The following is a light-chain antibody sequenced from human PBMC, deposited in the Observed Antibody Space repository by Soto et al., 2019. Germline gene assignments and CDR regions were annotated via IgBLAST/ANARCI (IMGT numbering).Light chain of an antibody. CDR1: ESVDIY. CDR3: QQRRNWPPLT. Sequence: TVLPQSPATLSLSPGERATLACRASESVDIYLAWYQQKPGRAPRLLIHDTSNRSTGIPARFSGSGSGTDFTLAISSLEPEDLAVYYCQQRRNWPPLTFGGGTKVDIK. CDR2: DTS. J-gene: IGKJ4*01. V-gene: IGKV3-11*01.